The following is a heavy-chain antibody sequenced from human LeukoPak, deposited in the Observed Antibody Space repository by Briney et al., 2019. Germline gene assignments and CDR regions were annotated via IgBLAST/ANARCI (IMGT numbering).Heavy chain of an antibody. Sequence: GASVKVSCKASGYTFTGYYMHWVRQAPGQGLEWMGWINPNSGGTNYAQKFQGRVTMTRDTSISTAYMELSRLRSDDTAVYYCARTFWGYYCSGGSCYSGDEDYWGQGTLVTVSS. CDR1: GYTFTGYY. D-gene: IGHD2-15*01. CDR3: ARTFWGYYCSGGSCYSGDEDY. CDR2: INPNSGGT. V-gene: IGHV1-2*02. J-gene: IGHJ4*02.